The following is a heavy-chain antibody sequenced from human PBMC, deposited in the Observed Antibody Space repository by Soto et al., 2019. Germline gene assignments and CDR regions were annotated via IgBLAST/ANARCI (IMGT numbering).Heavy chain of an antibody. CDR1: GFTFSSYA. D-gene: IGHD3-22*01. Sequence: PGGSLRLSCAASGFTFSSYAMSWVRQAPGKGLEWVSYITSSSTIYYADSVKGRFTISRDNSKNTLYLQMNSLRAEDTAVYYCARSQITMIVVVAFDYWGQGTLVTVSS. CDR3: ARSQITMIVVVAFDY. V-gene: IGHV3-48*01. J-gene: IGHJ4*02. CDR2: ITSSSTI.